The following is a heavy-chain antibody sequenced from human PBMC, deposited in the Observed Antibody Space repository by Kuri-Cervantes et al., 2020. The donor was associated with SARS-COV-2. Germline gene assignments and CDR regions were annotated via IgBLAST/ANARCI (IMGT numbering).Heavy chain of an antibody. V-gene: IGHV3-21*01. CDR2: ISSSSYI. CDR1: GFTFSSYI. CDR3: ARELGGGSV. D-gene: IGHD2-15*01. Sequence: GESLKISCAASGFTFSSYIMNWVRQAPGKGLEWVSSISSSSYIYYADSVKGLFTISRDNAKNSLYLQMNSLRAEDTAVYYCARELGGGSVWGQGTLVTVSS. J-gene: IGHJ4*02.